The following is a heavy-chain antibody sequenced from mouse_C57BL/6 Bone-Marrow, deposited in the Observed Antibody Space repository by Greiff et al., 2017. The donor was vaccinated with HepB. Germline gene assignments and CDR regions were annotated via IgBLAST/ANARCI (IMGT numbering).Heavy chain of an antibody. V-gene: IGHV2-2*01. CDR1: GFSLTSYG. D-gene: IGHD1-1*01. Sequence: VKLVESGPGLVQPSQSLSITCTVSGFSLTSYGVHWVRQSPGKGLEWLGVIWSGGSTDYNAAFISRLSISKDNSKSQVFFKMNSLQADDTAIYYCARNEAEFYYYGSSYWFAYWGQGTLVTVSA. CDR2: IWSGGST. J-gene: IGHJ3*01. CDR3: ARNEAEFYYYGSSYWFAY.